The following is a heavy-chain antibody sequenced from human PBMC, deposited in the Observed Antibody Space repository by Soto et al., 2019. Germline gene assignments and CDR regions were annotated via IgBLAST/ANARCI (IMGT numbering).Heavy chain of an antibody. CDR1: GYTLTELS. CDR3: ATTGPTYYYDSSGYHQLDY. J-gene: IGHJ4*02. CDR2: FDPEDGET. Sequence: ASVKVSCKVSGYTLTELSMHWVRQAPGKGLEWMGGFDPEDGETIYAQKFQGRVTMTEDTSTDTAYMELSSLRSEDTAVYYCATTGPTYYYDSSGYHQLDYWGQGTLVTGFS. D-gene: IGHD3-22*01. V-gene: IGHV1-24*01.